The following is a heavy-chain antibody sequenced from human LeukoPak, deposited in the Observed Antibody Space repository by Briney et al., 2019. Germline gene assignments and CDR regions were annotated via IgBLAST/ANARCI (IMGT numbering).Heavy chain of an antibody. CDR1: GGSISSSSYY. D-gene: IGHD3-9*01. CDR3: PRQNTINHDAFDI. CDR2: IYYSGST. Sequence: SETLSLTCTVSGGSISSSSYYWGWIRQPPGKGLEWIGSIYYSGSTYYNPSLKSRVTISVDTSKNQFSLKLSSVTAADTAVYYCPRQNTINHDAFDIWGQGTMVTVSS. V-gene: IGHV4-39*01. J-gene: IGHJ3*02.